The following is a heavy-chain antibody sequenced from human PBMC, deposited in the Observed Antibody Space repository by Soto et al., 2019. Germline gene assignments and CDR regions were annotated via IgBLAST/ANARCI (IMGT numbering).Heavy chain of an antibody. V-gene: IGHV3-30*02. J-gene: IGHJ4*02. CDR3: TIVRVADSALDH. D-gene: IGHD3-10*02. CDR2: MSYDGSDT. Sequence: GGSLRLSCVVSGFIFINNGMHWVRQTPGKGLEWVAFMSYDGSDTFYADSVKGRFTISRDNSKNTLFLHMSNLRAEDTAMYYCTIVRVADSALDHWGQGTLVTVSS. CDR1: GFIFINNG.